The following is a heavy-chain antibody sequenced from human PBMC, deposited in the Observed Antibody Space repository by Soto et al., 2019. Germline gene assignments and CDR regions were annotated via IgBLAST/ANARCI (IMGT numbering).Heavy chain of an antibody. D-gene: IGHD3-3*01. Sequence: EVQLLESGGGLVQPGGSLRLSCAASGFSFSIYSMSWVRQAPGKGLEWVCGISASGENTYYADSVKGRFTISRDNSKNTMYLQMNNLRVEDKAVYYCADGGEWSFNFEYWGQGTLVIVFS. V-gene: IGHV3-23*01. CDR1: GFSFSIYS. CDR3: ADGGEWSFNFEY. CDR2: ISASGENT. J-gene: IGHJ4*02.